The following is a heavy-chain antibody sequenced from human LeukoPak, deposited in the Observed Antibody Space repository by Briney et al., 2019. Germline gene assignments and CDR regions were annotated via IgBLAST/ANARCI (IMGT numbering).Heavy chain of an antibody. D-gene: IGHD6-13*01. J-gene: IGHJ3*02. CDR3: ASAAGAFDM. CDR1: GFTFSSYG. Sequence: PERSLRLSCAASGFTFSSYGMHWIRQAPGKGLEWVAVIWSDGSHKYYADSMKGRFTISRDNSKNMVYLQTNSLRVEDTAVYYCASAAGAFDMWGQGTFVTVSS. CDR2: IWSDGSHK. V-gene: IGHV3-33*01.